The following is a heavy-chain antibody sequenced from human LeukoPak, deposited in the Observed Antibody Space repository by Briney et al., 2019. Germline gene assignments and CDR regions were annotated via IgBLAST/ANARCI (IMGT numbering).Heavy chain of an antibody. CDR2: INHSGST. Sequence: SETPSLTCAVYGGSFSGYYWSWIRQPPGKGLEWIGEINHSGSTNYNPSLKSRVTISVDTSKNQFSLKLSSVTAADTAVYYCARGRGLMDTAMLTEDNWFDPWGQGTLVTVSS. CDR3: ARGRGLMDTAMLTEDNWFDP. CDR1: GGSFSGYY. D-gene: IGHD5-18*01. V-gene: IGHV4-34*01. J-gene: IGHJ5*02.